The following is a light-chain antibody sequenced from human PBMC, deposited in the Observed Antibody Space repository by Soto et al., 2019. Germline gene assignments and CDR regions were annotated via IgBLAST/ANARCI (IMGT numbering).Light chain of an antibody. CDR1: QTVSTY. Sequence: DIQMTQSPSSLSASVGDRVNITCRASQTVSTYLSWYQHKPGRAPTLLVSGASTLHPGVPSEFSGSGSETVFTLTISSLRPDDSATYFCLQNYKSPYTFGQGTKVEIK. J-gene: IGKJ2*01. CDR3: LQNYKSPYT. V-gene: IGKV1-39*01. CDR2: GAS.